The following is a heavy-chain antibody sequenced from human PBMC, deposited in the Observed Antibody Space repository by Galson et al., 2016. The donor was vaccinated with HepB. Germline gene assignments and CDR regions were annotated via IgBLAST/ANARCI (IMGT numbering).Heavy chain of an antibody. Sequence: SLRLSCAASGFTSSNHWMHWVRQAPGKGLVWVSYISNDGSSTTYADSVKGRFTISRDNAKNTMFLQMNSLRAEDTAVYYCTRGVSWAFDIWGQGTMVTVSS. J-gene: IGHJ3*02. V-gene: IGHV3-74*01. D-gene: IGHD2/OR15-2a*01. CDR2: ISNDGSST. CDR1: GFTSSNHW. CDR3: TRGVSWAFDI.